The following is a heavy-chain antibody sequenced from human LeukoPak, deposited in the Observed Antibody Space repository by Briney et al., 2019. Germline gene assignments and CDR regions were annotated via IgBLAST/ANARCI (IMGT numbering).Heavy chain of an antibody. D-gene: IGHD1-1*01. CDR1: GGSISSSSYY. CDR2: IYTSGST. Sequence: SQTLSLTCTVSGGSISSSSYYWSWIRQPAGKGLEWIGRIYTSGSTNYNPSLKSRVTMSVDTSKNQFSLKLSSVTAADTAVYYCARSTNCDYWGQGTLVTVSS. V-gene: IGHV4-61*02. CDR3: ARSTNCDY. J-gene: IGHJ4*02.